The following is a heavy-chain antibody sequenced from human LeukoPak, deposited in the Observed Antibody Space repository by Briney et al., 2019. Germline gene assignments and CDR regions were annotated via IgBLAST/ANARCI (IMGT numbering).Heavy chain of an antibody. Sequence: GASVKVSCKASGYTFTSYDINWVRQATGQGLEWMGWTNPNSGNTGYAQKFQGRVTMTRNTSISTAYMELSSLRSEHTAVYYCARGDIVVVPDGFDPWGQGTLVTVSS. CDR2: TNPNSGNT. D-gene: IGHD2-2*01. J-gene: IGHJ5*02. V-gene: IGHV1-8*01. CDR1: GYTFTSYD. CDR3: ARGDIVVVPDGFDP.